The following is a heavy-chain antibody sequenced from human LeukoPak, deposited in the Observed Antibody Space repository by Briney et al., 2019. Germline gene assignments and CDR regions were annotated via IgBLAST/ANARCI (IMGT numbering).Heavy chain of an antibody. V-gene: IGHV4-39*07. J-gene: IGHJ4*02. Sequence: SETLSLTCTVSGGSISSSSYYWGWIRQPPGKGLEWIGSIYYSGSTYYNPSLKSRVTISVDTSKNQFSLKLSSVTAADTAVYYCAREKYYDILTGYSKPKVFDYWGQGTLVTVSS. CDR1: GGSISSSSYY. D-gene: IGHD3-9*01. CDR2: IYYSGST. CDR3: AREKYYDILTGYSKPKVFDY.